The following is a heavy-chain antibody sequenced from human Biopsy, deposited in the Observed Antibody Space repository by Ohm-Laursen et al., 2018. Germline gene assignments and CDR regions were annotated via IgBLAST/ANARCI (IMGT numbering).Heavy chain of an antibody. Sequence: SLRLSCAASGFTFSDNAMSWVRQAPGKGLEWVSAIRVSGVSTYYTDSVKGRFTISRDNSKNTLYLQMNSLRAEDTAVYYCAKDSPSILGVVIPGFEAFDIWGQGTMVTVSS. CDR2: IRVSGVST. J-gene: IGHJ3*02. D-gene: IGHD3-3*01. CDR3: AKDSPSILGVVIPGFEAFDI. V-gene: IGHV3-23*01. CDR1: GFTFSDNA.